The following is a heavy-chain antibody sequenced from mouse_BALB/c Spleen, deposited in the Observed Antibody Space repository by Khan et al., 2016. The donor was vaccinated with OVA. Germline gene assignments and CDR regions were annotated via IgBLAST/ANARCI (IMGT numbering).Heavy chain of an antibody. CDR2: IWSGGIT. V-gene: IGHV2-2*02. J-gene: IGHJ2*01. CDR1: GFSLTNYG. Sequence: QVRLQQSGPGLVQPSQSLSITCTVSGFSLTNYGVHLVRQSPGKGLEWLGVIWSGGITDYNATFISRLSISKDISKSHVFFKMNSLQANDTAIYYCAKNRNGYFDYWGQGTTLTVSA. D-gene: IGHD1-1*02. CDR3: AKNRNGYFDY.